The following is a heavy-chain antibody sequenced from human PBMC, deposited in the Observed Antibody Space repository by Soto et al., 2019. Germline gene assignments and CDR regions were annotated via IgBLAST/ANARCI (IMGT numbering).Heavy chain of an antibody. CDR2: ISYDGNNK. D-gene: IGHD2-2*02. Sequence: GGSLLLSCAASDFTFSKLDMHWVRQAPGRGLEWVAVISYDGNNKYYADSVKGRFSISRDNSKNTLSLQINSLRDEDTAVYFCAREGAVQAAIGPYYYGMDVWGHGTPVTVSS. V-gene: IGHV3-30-3*01. CDR1: DFTFSKLD. J-gene: IGHJ6*01. CDR3: AREGAVQAAIGPYYYGMDV.